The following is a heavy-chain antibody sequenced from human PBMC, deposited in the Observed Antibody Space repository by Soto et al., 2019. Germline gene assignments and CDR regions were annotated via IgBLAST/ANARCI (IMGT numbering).Heavy chain of an antibody. CDR2: IGPNPVNI. Sequence: EVQLLESGGGLVQPGGSLRLSCAASGFPFSTSGMLWVRQPPGEGLEWVSEIGPNPVNINYRDSVKGRFTISRDNSRNTVFLQMSALRAEDTALYYCATARHCSSAACPAAEWGQGTLITVSS. J-gene: IGHJ4*02. CDR3: ATARHCSSAACPAAE. CDR1: GFPFSTSG. V-gene: IGHV3-23*01. D-gene: IGHD2-2*01.